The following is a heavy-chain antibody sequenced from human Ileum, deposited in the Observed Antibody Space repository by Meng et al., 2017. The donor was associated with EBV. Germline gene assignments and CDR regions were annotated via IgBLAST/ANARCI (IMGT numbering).Heavy chain of an antibody. V-gene: IGHV4-61*03. CDR2: MYDSENA. CDR3: AYYFVGRGGPGS. CDR1: GASSGGYHYS. Sequence: VQLQVSRRDLGHTSVTLSLPRSVSGASSGGYHYSWSWSRPPPGKGMEWVGCMYDSENAKYNPSLNSRVTISIATTRNHFVLKLTSVTAADTAVYYCAYYFVGRGGPGSWGQGTLVTVSS. D-gene: IGHD3-9*01. J-gene: IGHJ5*02.